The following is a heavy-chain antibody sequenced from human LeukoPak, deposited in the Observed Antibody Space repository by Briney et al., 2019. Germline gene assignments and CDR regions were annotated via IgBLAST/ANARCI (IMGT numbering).Heavy chain of an antibody. CDR2: IWHDGSYK. V-gene: IGHV3-33*01. CDR3: ASGDYSSGWHLDY. Sequence: TGGSLRLSCTTSAFPFSSYGMHWVRQAPGKGLEWVAVIWHDGSYKYYADSVKGRFTISRDNSKDTLYLQMNSLKVEDTAVYYCASGDYSSGWHLDYWGQGTLVTVSS. J-gene: IGHJ4*02. D-gene: IGHD6-19*01. CDR1: AFPFSSYG.